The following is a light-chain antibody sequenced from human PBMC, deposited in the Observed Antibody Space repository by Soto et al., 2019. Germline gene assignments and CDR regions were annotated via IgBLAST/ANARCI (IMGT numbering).Light chain of an antibody. J-gene: IGKJ2*01. CDR2: GAS. CDR3: QQYGSSTYS. V-gene: IGKV3-20*01. Sequence: EIVLTQSPGSLSLSSRERATLSCRASQSVSSNHLAWYQQKPGQAPRLLIYGASRRATGIPDRFSGSGSGTDFTLTISRLEPEDFAMYYCQQYGSSTYSFGQGTKVEIK. CDR1: QSVSSNH.